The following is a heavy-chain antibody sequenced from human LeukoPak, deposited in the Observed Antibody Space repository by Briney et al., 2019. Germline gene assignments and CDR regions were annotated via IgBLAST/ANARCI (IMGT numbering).Heavy chain of an antibody. CDR2: ISSSSSYI. V-gene: IGHV3-21*01. CDR3: ARGYYDSSGTTPIDY. D-gene: IGHD3-22*01. CDR1: GFTFSSYS. J-gene: IGHJ4*02. Sequence: GGSLRLSCAASGFTFSSYSMNWVRQAPGKGLEWVSSISSSSSYIYYADSVKGRFTISRDNAKNSLYLQMNSLRAEDTAVYYCARGYYDSSGTTPIDYWGQGTLVTASS.